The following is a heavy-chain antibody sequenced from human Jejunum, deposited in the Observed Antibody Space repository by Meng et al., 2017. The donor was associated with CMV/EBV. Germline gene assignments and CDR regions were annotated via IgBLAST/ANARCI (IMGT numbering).Heavy chain of an antibody. CDR3: LTYTSSSHSFGP. CDR1: GDTPTAEF. Sequence: ASGDTPTAEFMCWVRQAPGQGLEWMGWINSHSGATQYAQKFQGRVTMTRDTSISTVYMDLSSLRSDDTADYYCLTYTSSSHSFGPWGQGTLVTVSS. D-gene: IGHD6-6*01. V-gene: IGHV1-2*02. J-gene: IGHJ5*02. CDR2: INSHSGAT.